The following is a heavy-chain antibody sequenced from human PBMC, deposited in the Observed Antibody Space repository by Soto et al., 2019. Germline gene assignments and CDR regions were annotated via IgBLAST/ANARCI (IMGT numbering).Heavy chain of an antibody. CDR1: GYTFTSYG. CDR3: ARVISGSYLTYYYYGMDV. D-gene: IGHD1-26*01. CDR2: ISAYNGNT. Sequence: ASVKVSCKASGYTFTSYGISWVRQAPGQGLEWMGWISAYNGNTNYAQKLQGRVTMTTDTSTSTAYMELRSLRSDDTAVYYCARVISGSYLTYYYYGMDVWGQGTTVTVSS. J-gene: IGHJ6*02. V-gene: IGHV1-18*01.